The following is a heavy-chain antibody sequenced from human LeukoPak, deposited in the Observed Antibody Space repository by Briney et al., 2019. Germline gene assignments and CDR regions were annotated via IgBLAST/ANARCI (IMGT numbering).Heavy chain of an antibody. CDR2: ISYDGSNK. CDR3: AAYYYDSSGLS. V-gene: IGHV3-30-3*01. CDR1: GFTFSSYA. D-gene: IGHD3-22*01. Sequence: PGGSLRLSCAASGFTFSSYAMHWVRQAPGKGLEWVAVISYDGSNKYYADSVKGRFTISRDNSKNTLYLQMNSLRAEDTAVYYCAAYYYDSSGLSWGQGTMVTVSS. J-gene: IGHJ3*01.